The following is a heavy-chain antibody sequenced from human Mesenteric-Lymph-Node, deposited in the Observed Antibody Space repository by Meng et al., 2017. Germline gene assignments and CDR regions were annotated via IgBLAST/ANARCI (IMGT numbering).Heavy chain of an antibody. Sequence: QVQPPGSGPGLVKPSQPPSTPCTVSGGSISSGDYYWSWIRQPPGKGLEWIGYIYYSGSTYSNASLKSRVTISIDRSKNQFSLKLSSVTAADTAVYYCARDRKHYGERGWFDPWGQGTLVTVSS. V-gene: IGHV4-30-4*01. CDR1: GGSISSGDYY. CDR3: ARDRKHYGERGWFDP. CDR2: IYYSGST. D-gene: IGHD4-17*01. J-gene: IGHJ5*02.